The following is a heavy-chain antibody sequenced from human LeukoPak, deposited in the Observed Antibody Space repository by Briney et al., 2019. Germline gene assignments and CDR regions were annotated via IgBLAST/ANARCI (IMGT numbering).Heavy chain of an antibody. J-gene: IGHJ4*02. CDR2: ISSSSSYI. CDR1: GFTFSSYW. D-gene: IGHD2-15*01. CDR3: AREVWDCSGGSCYFDY. Sequence: PGGSLRLSCAASGFTFSSYWMSWVRRAPGKGLEWVSSISSSSSYIYYADSVKGRFTISRDNAKNSLYLQMNSLRAEDTAVYYCAREVWDCSGGSCYFDYWGQGTLVTVSS. V-gene: IGHV3-21*01.